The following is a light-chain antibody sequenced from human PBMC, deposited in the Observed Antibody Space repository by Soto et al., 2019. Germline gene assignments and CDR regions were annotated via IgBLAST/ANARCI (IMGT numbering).Light chain of an antibody. CDR3: QQRNNWPPEIT. CDR2: DAS. V-gene: IGKV3-11*01. CDR1: QSVGNN. J-gene: IGKJ5*01. Sequence: EIVLTQSPATPSLSPGERATLSCRASQSVGNNLAWYQQKPGRAPRLLIYDASNRATGIPARFSGSGSGTDFTLTISSLEPEDFAVYYCQQRNNWPPEITFGQGTRLEIK.